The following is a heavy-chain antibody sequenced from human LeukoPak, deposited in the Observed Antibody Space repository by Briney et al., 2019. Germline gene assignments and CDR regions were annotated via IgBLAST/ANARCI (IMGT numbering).Heavy chain of an antibody. CDR1: GFTFSSHW. CDR3: VRDGQGSTPLDY. CDR2: ISTDGSRP. D-gene: IGHD2-15*01. V-gene: IGHV3-74*01. J-gene: IGHJ4*02. Sequence: GGSLRFSCAASGFTFSSHWMHWVRQAPGKGLVWVSGISTDGSRPRYADSVNGRFTISRDNAKNTLYLQMNSLRAEDTAVYFCVRDGQGSTPLDYWGQGTLVTVSS.